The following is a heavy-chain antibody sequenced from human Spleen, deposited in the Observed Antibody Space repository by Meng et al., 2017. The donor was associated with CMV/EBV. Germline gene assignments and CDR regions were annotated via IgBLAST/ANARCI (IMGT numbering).Heavy chain of an antibody. CDR1: GGSFSGYY. CDR2: IHYSGTT. Sequence: QVPLQQWGAGLLKPSETLSLTCAVYGGSFSGYYWSWIRQPPGKGLEWIGYIHYSGTTYYNPSLKSRIAISLDTSKNQFSLNLNSVTAADAAVYYCARDSPGGYGYFDSWGQGTLVTVSS. V-gene: IGHV4-34*11. J-gene: IGHJ4*02. D-gene: IGHD5-12*01. CDR3: ARDSPGGYGYFDS.